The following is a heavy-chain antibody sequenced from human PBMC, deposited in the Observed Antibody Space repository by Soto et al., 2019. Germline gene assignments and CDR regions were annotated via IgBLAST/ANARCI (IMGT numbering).Heavy chain of an antibody. V-gene: IGHV1-69*02. J-gene: IGHJ1*01. D-gene: IGHD2-15*01. CDR1: GGTFSNYT. Sequence: QVQLVQSGAEVKKPGSSVKVSCKASGGTFSNYTISWVRQAPGQGLEWMGRIIPTLGIAHYAQNFQGRVTITADKSTSTAYMELSSLRSEYTAMYYCAKNEASYCSGGGCYGLYFPHWGQGTLVTVSS. CDR3: AKNEASYCSGGGCYGLYFPH. CDR2: IIPTLGIA.